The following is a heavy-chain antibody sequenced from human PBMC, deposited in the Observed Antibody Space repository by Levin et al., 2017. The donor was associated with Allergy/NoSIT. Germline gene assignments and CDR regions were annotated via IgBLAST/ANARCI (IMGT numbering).Heavy chain of an antibody. CDR3: ARGRWLQFLIY. J-gene: IGHJ4*02. CDR2: VRDSGSI. Sequence: AGGSLRLSCTVSDDSVTGFYWSWVRQPPGKGLEWIGYVRDSGSINYNPSLKSRVTISLDTSKNQSSLKLNSVTAADTAVYFCARGRWLQFLIYWGQGSLVTVSS. D-gene: IGHD5-24*01. V-gene: IGHV4-59*02. CDR1: DDSVTGFY.